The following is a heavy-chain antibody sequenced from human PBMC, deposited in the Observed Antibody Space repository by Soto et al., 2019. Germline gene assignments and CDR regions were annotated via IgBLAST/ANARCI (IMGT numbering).Heavy chain of an antibody. D-gene: IGHD6-6*01. CDR1: VFTFISFE. J-gene: IGHJ4*02. Sequence: GGCLRLFCAASVFTFISFEMNGVSQAPGKGLEWVSKIGSSGSTIWYADSVKGRFTISRDNAGNSLYLQMNSLRGEDTALYYCARATYSSSYYFDSWGQGTLVTVSS. CDR3: ARATYSSSYYFDS. V-gene: IGHV3-48*03. CDR2: IGSSGSTI.